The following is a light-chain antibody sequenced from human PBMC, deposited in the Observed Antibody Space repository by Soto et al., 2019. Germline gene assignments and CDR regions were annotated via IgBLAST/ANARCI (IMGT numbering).Light chain of an antibody. J-gene: IGKJ4*01. CDR1: QFLSGTY. Sequence: DIVLTQSPDTLSLSPGESATLSCRASQFLSGTYLAWYQQKLGQSPRLLIYAASTRATGVPDRFSGSGSGRDFTLTISRLEPEDFAVYDYPHYASSPLTFGGGTKVEIK. CDR2: AAS. V-gene: IGKV3-20*01. CDR3: PHYASSPLT.